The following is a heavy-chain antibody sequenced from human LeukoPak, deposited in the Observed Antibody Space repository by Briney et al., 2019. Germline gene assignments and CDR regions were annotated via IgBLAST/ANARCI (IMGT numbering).Heavy chain of an antibody. CDR2: IYYSGST. J-gene: IGHJ5*02. D-gene: IGHD6-19*01. Sequence: PSETLSLTCTVSGGSISSSSYYWGWIRQPPGKGLEWIGSIYYSGSTYYNPSLKSRVTISVDTSKNQFSLKWSSVTAADTAVYYCARHTRKWLSPNWFDPWGQGTLVTVSS. CDR1: GGSISSSSYY. V-gene: IGHV4-39*01. CDR3: ARHTRKWLSPNWFDP.